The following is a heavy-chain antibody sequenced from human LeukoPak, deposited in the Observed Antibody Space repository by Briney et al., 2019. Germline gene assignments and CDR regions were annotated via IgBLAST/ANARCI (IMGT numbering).Heavy chain of an antibody. D-gene: IGHD3-10*01. CDR3: AKELHGSGNYAFDY. Sequence: QPGGSLRLSCAASGFTFSSCALSWVRQAPGKGLEWVSTVSVNGGTTYYADSVKGRFTIARDNSKNTLYLQMNSLRAGDTAVYFCAKELHGSGNYAFDYWGQGTLVTVSS. J-gene: IGHJ4*02. CDR1: GFTFSSCA. CDR2: VSVNGGTT. V-gene: IGHV3-23*01.